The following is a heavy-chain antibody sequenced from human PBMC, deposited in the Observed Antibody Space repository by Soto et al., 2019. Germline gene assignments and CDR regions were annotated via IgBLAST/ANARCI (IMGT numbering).Heavy chain of an antibody. D-gene: IGHD3-3*01. CDR1: GFSFSNYV. J-gene: IGHJ5*02. CDR3: ARDPITASYSSFWRGPLWFDP. CDR2: ITASGGSS. Sequence: EVQLLESGGGFIQPGGSLRLSCAASGFSFSNYVMSWVRQAPGKGLQWVASITASGGSSYYADSVKGRFTISRDNSKNALLLKLNSMTAEDMALYFCARDPITASYSSFWRGPLWFDPWGQGILVTVSS. V-gene: IGHV3-23*01.